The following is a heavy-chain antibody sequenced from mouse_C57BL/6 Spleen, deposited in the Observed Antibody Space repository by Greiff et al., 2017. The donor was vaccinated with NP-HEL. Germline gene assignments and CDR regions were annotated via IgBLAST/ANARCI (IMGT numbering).Heavy chain of an antibody. J-gene: IGHJ2*01. CDR1: GYSITSGYD. CDR2: ISYSGST. Sequence: EVQLKESGPGMVKPSQSLSLTCTVTGYSITSGYDWHWIRHFPGNKLEWMGYISYSGSTNYNPSLKSRISITHDTSKNHFFLKLNSVTTEDTATYYCAREESYGNFDYWGQGTTLTVSS. D-gene: IGHD2-1*01. CDR3: AREESYGNFDY. V-gene: IGHV3-1*01.